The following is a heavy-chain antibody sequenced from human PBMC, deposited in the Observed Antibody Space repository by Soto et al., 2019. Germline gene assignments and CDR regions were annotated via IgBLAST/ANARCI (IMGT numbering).Heavy chain of an antibody. CDR3: ARGDRGGSGSPASYYYSGLDV. CDR1: GFTFSSYA. CDR2: VSAGGDMT. J-gene: IGHJ6*02. Sequence: DVQLLESGGHLVQPGGSLRLSCAASGFTFSSYAMSWVRQAPGKGLEWVSSVSAGGDMTYYSDSVRGRFTISRDKSNNAVFLQMSCLRIEDTALYYCARGDRGGSGSPASYYYSGLDVWGQGTTVTVS. V-gene: IGHV3-23*01. D-gene: IGHD2-15*01.